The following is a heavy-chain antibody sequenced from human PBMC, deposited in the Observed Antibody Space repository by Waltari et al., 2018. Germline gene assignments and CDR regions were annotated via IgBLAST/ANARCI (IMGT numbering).Heavy chain of an antibody. CDR2: IYYSGST. CDR1: GGSISSYY. J-gene: IGHJ4*02. CDR3: ARRMVTTGYFDY. D-gene: IGHD4-4*01. V-gene: IGHV4-59*08. Sequence: QVQLQESGPGLVKPSETLSITCTVSGGSISSYYWSWIRQPPGKGLEWIGYIYYSGSTNYNPSLKSRVTISIDTSKNQFSLKLTSVTAADTAVYHCARRMVTTGYFDYWGQGTLVTVSS.